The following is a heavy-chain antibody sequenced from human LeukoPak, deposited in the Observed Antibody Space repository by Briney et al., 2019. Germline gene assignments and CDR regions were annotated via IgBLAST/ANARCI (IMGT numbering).Heavy chain of an antibody. J-gene: IGHJ4*02. CDR1: GFTFSSYG. D-gene: IGHD3-22*01. Sequence: GGSLRLSCAASGFTFSSYGMHWVSQAPGKGLEWVAVISYDGSNKYYADSVKGRFTIPRDNSKNTLYLQMNSLRAEDTAVYYCARAMIFDYWGQGTLVTVSS. V-gene: IGHV3-30*03. CDR3: ARAMIFDY. CDR2: ISYDGSNK.